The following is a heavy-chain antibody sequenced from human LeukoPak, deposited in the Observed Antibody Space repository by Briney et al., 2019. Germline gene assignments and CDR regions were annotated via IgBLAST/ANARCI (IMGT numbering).Heavy chain of an antibody. V-gene: IGHV3-66*01. J-gene: IGHJ6*02. D-gene: IGHD3-22*01. CDR1: GFTVSSNY. CDR3: ARDHGSSGPHRFYYYYYYGMDV. Sequence: GGSLRLSWAASGFTVSSNYMSWVRQAPGKGLEWASVIYSGGSTYYADSVKGRFTISRDNSKNTLYLQMNSLRAEDTAVYYCARDHGSSGPHRFYYYYYYGMDVWGQGTTVTVSS. CDR2: IYSGGST.